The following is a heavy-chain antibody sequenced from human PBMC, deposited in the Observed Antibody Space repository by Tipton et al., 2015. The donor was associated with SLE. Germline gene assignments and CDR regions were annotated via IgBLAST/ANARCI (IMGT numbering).Heavy chain of an antibody. Sequence: SLRLSCAASGFTFSSYGMYWVRQAPGKGLEWVAFIRYVGTNTLYADSVKGRFTISRDNSKNMLYLEMSSLRAEDTAIYYCAKDRELAVEYYFDYWGQGTLVTVSS. J-gene: IGHJ4*02. D-gene: IGHD2-15*01. CDR2: IRYVGTNT. CDR1: GFTFSSYG. V-gene: IGHV3-30*02. CDR3: AKDRELAVEYYFDY.